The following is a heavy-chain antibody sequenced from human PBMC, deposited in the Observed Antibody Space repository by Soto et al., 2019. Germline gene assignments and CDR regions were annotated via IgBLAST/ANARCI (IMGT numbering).Heavy chain of an antibody. CDR3: ARVLYYGSGSYSPYGMDV. D-gene: IGHD3-10*01. Sequence: QVQLVQSGAEVKKPGSSVKVSCKTSGVSFNNNGIGWVRQAPGHGLEWMGGVSAQFRTSNYARKFQGRISITADASTGTVNMELSSLTSEDTAQYYCARVLYYGSGSYSPYGMDVWGQGTTVTVSS. CDR2: VSAQFRTS. CDR1: GVSFNNNG. J-gene: IGHJ6*02. V-gene: IGHV1-69*01.